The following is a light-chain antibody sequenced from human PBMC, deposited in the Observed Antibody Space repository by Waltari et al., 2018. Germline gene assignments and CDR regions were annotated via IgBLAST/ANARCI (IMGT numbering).Light chain of an antibody. V-gene: IGKV3-20*01. CDR1: QSVSSNY. CDR2: AAS. CDR3: QQHGTSPYT. Sequence: DIVLTQSPGTLSLSPGETATLSCRASQSVSSNYLAWYQQKPGQAPSLLIYAASSRATGVPDRISGSGSGTDFTLTLSRLEPEDFAVDYCQQHGTSPYTFGQGTKLQIK. J-gene: IGKJ2*01.